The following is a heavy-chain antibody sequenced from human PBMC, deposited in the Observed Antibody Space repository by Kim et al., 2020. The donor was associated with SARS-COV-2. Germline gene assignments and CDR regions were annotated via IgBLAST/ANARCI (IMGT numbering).Heavy chain of an antibody. J-gene: IGHJ4*02. CDR2: IYYSGST. CDR1: GGSISSSSYY. V-gene: IGHV4-39*01. Sequence: SETLSLTCTVSGGSISSSSYYWVWIRQPPGKGLEWIGSIYYSGSTYYNPSLKSRVTISVDTSKNQFSLKLSSVTAADTAVYYCANAGWELPPYWGQGTLVTVSS. CDR3: ANAGWELPPY. D-gene: IGHD1-26*01.